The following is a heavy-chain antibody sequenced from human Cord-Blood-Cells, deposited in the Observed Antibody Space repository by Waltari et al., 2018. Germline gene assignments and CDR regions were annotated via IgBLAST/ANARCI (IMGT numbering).Heavy chain of an antibody. J-gene: IGHJ3*02. D-gene: IGHD2-8*02. CDR3: ARVVLGNDAFDI. Sequence: QVQLVQSGAEVKKPGASVKVSCKASGYTFTGYYMHWVRQAPGQGLEWMGWINPNSGGTIYAQKFQGRVTMTRDTSISTAYMELSRLRSDDTAVYYCARVVLGNDAFDIWGQGTMVTVSS. CDR1: GYTFTGYY. V-gene: IGHV1-2*02. CDR2: INPNSGGT.